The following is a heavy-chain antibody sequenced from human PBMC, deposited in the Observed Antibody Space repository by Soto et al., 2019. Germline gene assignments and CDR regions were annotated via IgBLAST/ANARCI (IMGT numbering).Heavy chain of an antibody. CDR2: IYPGDSDT. CDR1: GYSFTSYW. V-gene: IGHV5-51*01. CDR3: ARQAVTTEQFGYYYYSMDV. D-gene: IGHD4-17*01. J-gene: IGHJ6*02. Sequence: LGESLKISCKGSGYSFTSYWIGWVRQMPGKGLEWMGIIYPGDSDTRYSPSFQGQVTISADKSISTAYLQWSSLKASDTAMYYCARQAVTTEQFGYYYYSMDVWGQGTTVGVSS.